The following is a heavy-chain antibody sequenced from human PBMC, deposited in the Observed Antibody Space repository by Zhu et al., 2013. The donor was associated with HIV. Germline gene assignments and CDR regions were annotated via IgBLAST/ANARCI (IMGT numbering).Heavy chain of an antibody. V-gene: IGHV4-39*07. CDR3: ARDFRPDYGDYIDY. D-gene: IGHD4-17*01. CDR2: IYYSGST. CDR1: GGSISSSSYY. J-gene: IGHJ4*02. Sequence: QVQLQESGPGLVKPSETLSLTCTVSGGSISSSSYYWGWIRQPPGKGLEWIGSIYYSGSTYYNPSLKSRVTISVDTSKNQFSLKLSSVTAADTAVYYCARDFRPDYGDYIDYWGQGTLGHRLL.